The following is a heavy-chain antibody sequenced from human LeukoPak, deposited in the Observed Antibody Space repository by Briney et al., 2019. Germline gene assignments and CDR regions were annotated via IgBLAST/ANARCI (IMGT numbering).Heavy chain of an antibody. D-gene: IGHD3-22*01. CDR3: ARRRYYDGSGYLE. Sequence: SETLSLTCSVSGDSVSRSDSYWDWIRQPPGKGLEWVGTIYYSGRTYYSPSLKSRVTMSVDPSNNQFSLNLRSVTAADTAVYYCARRRYYDGSGYLEWGQGTLLSVSS. J-gene: IGHJ1*01. CDR2: IYYSGRT. CDR1: GDSVSRSDSY. V-gene: IGHV4-39*01.